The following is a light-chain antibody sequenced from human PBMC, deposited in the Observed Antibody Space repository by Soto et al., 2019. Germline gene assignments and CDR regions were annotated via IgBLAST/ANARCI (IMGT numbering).Light chain of an antibody. CDR1: QSISSW. Sequence: DIQMTQSPSTLSASVGDRVTITCRASQSISSWLAWYQQKPGKAPKLLIYDASSLESGVPSRFSGSGSGTEFTLTISRLQPDDFATYYCQQYNSYSPLFGGGTKVEIK. J-gene: IGKJ4*01. CDR2: DAS. V-gene: IGKV1-5*01. CDR3: QQYNSYSPL.